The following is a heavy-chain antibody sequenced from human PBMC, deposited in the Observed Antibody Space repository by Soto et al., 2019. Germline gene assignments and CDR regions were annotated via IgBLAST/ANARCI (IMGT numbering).Heavy chain of an antibody. D-gene: IGHD6-13*01. CDR2: IYYTGST. CDR1: GGSISSYY. CDR3: ARAPGLAAPFYV. V-gene: IGHV4-59*01. J-gene: IGHJ6*02. Sequence: ETLSLTCTVSGGSISSYYWSWIRQPPGKGLEWIAYIYYTGSTNYNPSLKSRVTISVDTSKNQFSLNLSSVTAADTAVYYCARAPGLAAPFYVWGQGTTVTVSS.